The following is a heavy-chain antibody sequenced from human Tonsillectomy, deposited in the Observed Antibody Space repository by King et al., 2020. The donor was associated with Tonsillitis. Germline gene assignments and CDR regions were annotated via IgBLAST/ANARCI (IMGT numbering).Heavy chain of an antibody. D-gene: IGHD6-19*01. Sequence: VQLVESGGGLVQPGGSLRLSCAASGFTVSSSYMSWVRQAPGKGLEWVSVIYSGGGTYYADAAKGRFTITRHIPENTVYLHMNNLRPGDTALYYCSRDTDGGVAGWGGDFDMWGQGTMVTVSS. CDR1: GFTVSSSY. CDR3: SRDTDGGVAGWGGDFDM. CDR2: IYSGGGT. V-gene: IGHV3-53*04. J-gene: IGHJ3*02.